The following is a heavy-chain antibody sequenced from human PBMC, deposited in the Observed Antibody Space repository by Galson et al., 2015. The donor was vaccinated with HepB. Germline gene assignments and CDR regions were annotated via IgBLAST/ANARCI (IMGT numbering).Heavy chain of an antibody. CDR3: AKGAGGFGEAGMDV. V-gene: IGHV3-30*18. Sequence: SLRLSCAASGFTFSSYGMHWVRQAPGKGLEWVAVISYDGSNKYYADSVKGRFTISRDNSKNTLYLQMNSLRAEDTAVYYCAKGAGGFGEAGMDVWGQGTTVTVSS. CDR1: GFTFSSYG. CDR2: ISYDGSNK. J-gene: IGHJ6*02. D-gene: IGHD3-10*01.